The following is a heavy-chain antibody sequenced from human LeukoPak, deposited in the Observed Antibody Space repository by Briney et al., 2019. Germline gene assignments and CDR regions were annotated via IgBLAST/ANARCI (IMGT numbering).Heavy chain of an antibody. Sequence: GGSLRLSCAASGFTFSSYAMSWVRQAPGKGLEWVSAISGSGGSTYYADSVKGRFTISRDNSKNTLYLQMNSLRAEDTAVYYCATGYCSSTSCSNWYFDYWGQGTLVTVSP. CDR2: ISGSGGST. CDR3: ATGYCSSTSCSNWYFDY. CDR1: GFTFSSYA. V-gene: IGHV3-23*01. J-gene: IGHJ4*02. D-gene: IGHD2-2*03.